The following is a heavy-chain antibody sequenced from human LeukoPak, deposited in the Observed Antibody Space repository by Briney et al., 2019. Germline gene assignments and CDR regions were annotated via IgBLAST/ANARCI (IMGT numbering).Heavy chain of an antibody. V-gene: IGHV3-15*01. J-gene: IGHJ4*02. CDR2: IKSKTDGGTT. CDR3: ARDLCSSTSCPGGGFDY. Sequence: PGGSLRLSCAASGFTFSNAWMSWVRQAPGKGLEWVGRIKSKTDGGTTDYAAPVKGRFTISRDDSKNTLYLQMNSLRAEDTAVYYCARDLCSSTSCPGGGFDYWGQGTLVTVSS. D-gene: IGHD2-2*01. CDR1: GFTFSNAW.